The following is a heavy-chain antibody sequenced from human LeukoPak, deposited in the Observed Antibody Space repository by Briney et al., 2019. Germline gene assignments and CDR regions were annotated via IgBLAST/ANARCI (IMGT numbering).Heavy chain of an antibody. CDR2: ISSSSSYI. D-gene: IGHD6-6*01. V-gene: IGHV3-21*01. J-gene: IGHJ4*02. CDR1: GFTFSSYS. Sequence: GGSLRLSCAASGFTFSSYSMNWVRQAPGKGLEWVSSISSSSSYIYYADSVKGRFTISRDNAKNSLYLQMNSLRAEDTAVYYCARAGIARYSSSPEGFDYWGQGTLVTVSS. CDR3: ARAGIARYSSSPEGFDY.